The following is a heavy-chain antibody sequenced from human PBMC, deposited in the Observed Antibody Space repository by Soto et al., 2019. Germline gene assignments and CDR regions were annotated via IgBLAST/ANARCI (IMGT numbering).Heavy chain of an antibody. D-gene: IGHD2-21*02. Sequence: QVQLVQSGAEVKKPGASVKVSCKASGYTFTHYGITWVRQAPGQGLEWTGWINAYIGDTKSAQKYQGRGTVTIDTSTSTAYLELRSLRSDDTAVYYCARGDGDTLDYWGQGTLVRVSA. J-gene: IGHJ4*02. CDR2: INAYIGDT. CDR1: GYTFTHYG. V-gene: IGHV1-18*01. CDR3: ARGDGDTLDY.